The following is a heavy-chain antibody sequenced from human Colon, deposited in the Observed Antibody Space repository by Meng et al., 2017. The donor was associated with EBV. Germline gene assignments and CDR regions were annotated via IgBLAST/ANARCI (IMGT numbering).Heavy chain of an antibody. Sequence: VQLVGSGGGLVKPGESLRLSCAASGFTFTNSQMTVVRQAPGKGLEWVGRIKSASDGGTTDYAAPVKGRFTISRDDSKSTVYLQMNSLKSEDTGVYYCTDVGGDMIWGQGTLVTVSS. V-gene: IGHV3-15*01. CDR1: GFTFTNSQ. CDR3: TDVGGDMI. CDR2: IKSASDGGTT. D-gene: IGHD3-10*01. J-gene: IGHJ4*02.